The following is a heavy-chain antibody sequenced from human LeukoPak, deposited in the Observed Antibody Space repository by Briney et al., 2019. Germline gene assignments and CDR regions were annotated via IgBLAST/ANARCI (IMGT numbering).Heavy chain of an antibody. CDR1: GFTFSSYA. CDR3: AKDQEYQLLRAEYFQH. V-gene: IGHV3-23*01. D-gene: IGHD2-2*01. CDR2: ISGSGGST. Sequence: PGGSLRLSCAASGFTFSSYAMSWVRQAPGKGLEWVSAISGSGGSTYYADSVKGRFTISRDNSKNTLYLQMNSLRAEDTAVYYCAKDQEYQLLRAEYFQHWGQGTLVTVSS. J-gene: IGHJ1*01.